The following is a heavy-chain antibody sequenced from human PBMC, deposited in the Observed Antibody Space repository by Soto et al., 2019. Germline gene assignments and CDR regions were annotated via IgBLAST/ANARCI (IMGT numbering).Heavy chain of an antibody. J-gene: IGHJ4*02. CDR1: GFSVSARGVG. Sequence: QITLKESGPTLVKPTQPLTLTCTVSGFSVSARGVGVGWIRQPPGKALEWLGIIYWNDDKRYSPSLKSRLTITKDTAKNQVVLTLTNMDPVDTATYCCAHSPWGAAPDYWGQGTLVTVSS. CDR3: AHSPWGAAPDY. D-gene: IGHD3-16*01. CDR2: IYWNDDK. V-gene: IGHV2-5*01.